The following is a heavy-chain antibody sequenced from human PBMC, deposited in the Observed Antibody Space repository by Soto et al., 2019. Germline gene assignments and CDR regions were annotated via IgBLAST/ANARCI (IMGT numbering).Heavy chain of an antibody. CDR2: INGDGTTT. D-gene: IGHD4-17*01. V-gene: IGHV3-74*01. CDR3: VRDLSVTTKFDY. J-gene: IGHJ4*02. CDR1: GFTFSSYW. Sequence: EVQLVESGGGLVQPGGSLRLSCAASGFTFSSYWMHWVRQAPGKGLVWVSRINGDGTTTGYAHFVKGRFSISRDSAKNTLYLQMNSLRAEDTAVYYCVRDLSVTTKFDYWGQGTLVTVSS.